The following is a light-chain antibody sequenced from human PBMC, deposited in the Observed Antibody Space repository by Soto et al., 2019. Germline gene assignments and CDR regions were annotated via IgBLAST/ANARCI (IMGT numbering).Light chain of an antibody. V-gene: IGLV2-14*03. J-gene: IGLJ1*01. CDR2: DVS. CDR3: SSYTTSNTRQIV. CDR1: SSDVGGYNY. Sequence: QSALTQPASVSGSPGQSINISCTGTSSDVGGYNYVSWYQHHPGKAPKLIIYDVSNRPSGVSNPFSGSKSGNTASLTISGRQHEDEADYYCSSYTTSNTRQIVFGTGTKVTVL.